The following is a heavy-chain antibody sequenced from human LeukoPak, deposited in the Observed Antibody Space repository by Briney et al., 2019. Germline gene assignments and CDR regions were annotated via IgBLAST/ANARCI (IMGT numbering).Heavy chain of an antibody. CDR1: GFIVSSNY. J-gene: IGHJ4*02. CDR3: AVATIYYFDY. CDR2: IYSVGHT. D-gene: IGHD5-12*01. V-gene: IGHV3-66*01. Sequence: GGALRLSCAASGFIVSSNYMSWVRQAPGKGLECVAVIYSVGHTYYADSVKGRFTISRDNSKNTLYLQMNSLRVEDTAVYYCAVATIYYFDYWGQGTLVTVSS.